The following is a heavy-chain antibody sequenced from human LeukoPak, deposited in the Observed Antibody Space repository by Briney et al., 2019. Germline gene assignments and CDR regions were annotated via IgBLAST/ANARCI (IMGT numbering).Heavy chain of an antibody. V-gene: IGHV3-48*03. CDR2: MASSGRTI. CDR3: ARSGYGEYDF. J-gene: IGHJ4*02. CDR1: GFTFSSYA. Sequence: GSLRLSCAASGFTFSSYAMHWVRQAPGKGLECVSYMASSGRTIYSADSVMGRFTVSRDNTKNSLCLQMTSLSAEDTAVYYCARSGYGEYDFWGQGTLVTVSS. D-gene: IGHD5-12*01.